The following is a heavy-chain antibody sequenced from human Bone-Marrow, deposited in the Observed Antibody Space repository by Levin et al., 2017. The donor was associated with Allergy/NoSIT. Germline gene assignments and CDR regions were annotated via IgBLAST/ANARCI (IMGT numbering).Heavy chain of an antibody. Sequence: SETLSLTCTVSGGSISSYYWSWIRQPPGKGLEWIGYIYYSGSTNYNPSLKSRVTISVDTSKNQFSLKLSSVTAADTAVYYCARSTNYDFWSGYYGDAFDSWGQGTMVTVSS. CDR2: IYYSGST. D-gene: IGHD3-3*01. CDR3: ARSTNYDFWSGYYGDAFDS. V-gene: IGHV4-59*01. J-gene: IGHJ3*02. CDR1: GGSISSYY.